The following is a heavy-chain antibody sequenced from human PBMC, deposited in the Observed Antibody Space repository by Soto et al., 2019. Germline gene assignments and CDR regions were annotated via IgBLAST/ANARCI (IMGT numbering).Heavy chain of an antibody. CDR1: GDSVTSCGSY. CDR2: IYYSGST. V-gene: IGHV4-61*08. CDR3: ATFYGDYVSY. D-gene: IGHD4-17*01. J-gene: IGHJ4*02. Sequence: PSXTRSLTRTVSGDSVTSCGSYWSWIRQHPGKGLEWIGYIYYSGSTNYNPSLKSRVTISVDTSKNQFSLKLSSVTAADTAVYYCATFYGDYVSYWGQGTLVTVSS.